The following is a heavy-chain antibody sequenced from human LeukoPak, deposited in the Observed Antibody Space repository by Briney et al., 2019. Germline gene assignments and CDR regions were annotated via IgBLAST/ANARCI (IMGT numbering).Heavy chain of an antibody. D-gene: IGHD3-16*01. V-gene: IGHV4-38-2*01. CDR3: ASAYDYYAFDI. CDR2: IYHTGST. CDR1: GYSISSDKY. J-gene: IGHJ3*02. Sequence: SETLSLTCEVSGYSISSDKYWGWIRQPPGKGLEWIGTIYHTGSTFYNPSLKSRVSISVDTSKNQYSLKLSSVTAADTAVYYCASAYDYYAFDIWGQGTRVTVSS.